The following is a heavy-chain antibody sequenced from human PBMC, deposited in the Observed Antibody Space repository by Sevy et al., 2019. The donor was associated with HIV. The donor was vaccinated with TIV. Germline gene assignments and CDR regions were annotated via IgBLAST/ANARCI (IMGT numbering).Heavy chain of an antibody. Sequence: GESLKISCAASGFTFTDYYMSWIRQSPGKGLEWVSYISHSGNTIYYADSVNGRFTISRDNAKISPFLHMTSLTAEDTAFYYCVRNSLKTSAVHLPYYFDFWGQGTLVTVSS. J-gene: IGHJ4*02. CDR1: GFTFTDYY. CDR2: ISHSGNTI. CDR3: VRNSLKTSAVHLPYYFDF. V-gene: IGHV3-11*01. D-gene: IGHD3-9*01.